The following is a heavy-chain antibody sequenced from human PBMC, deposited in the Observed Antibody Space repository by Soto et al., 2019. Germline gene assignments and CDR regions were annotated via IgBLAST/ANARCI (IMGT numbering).Heavy chain of an antibody. CDR1: GDSVSSNSAA. CDR3: ARDRGYSSSWTRRNNWFDP. J-gene: IGHJ5*02. Sequence: SQTLSLTCVISGDSVSSNSAAWNWIRQSPSRGLEWLGRTYYRSKWYNDYAVSVKSRITINPDTSKNQFSLQLNSVTPEDAAVYYCARDRGYSSSWTRRNNWFDPWGQGTLVTVSS. CDR2: TYYRSKWYN. V-gene: IGHV6-1*01. D-gene: IGHD6-13*01.